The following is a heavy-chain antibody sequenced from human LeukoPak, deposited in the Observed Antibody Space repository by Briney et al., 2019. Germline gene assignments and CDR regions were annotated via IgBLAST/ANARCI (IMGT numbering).Heavy chain of an antibody. J-gene: IGHJ4*02. V-gene: IGHV3-23*01. D-gene: IGHD6-13*01. Sequence: PGGSLRLSCAASGFTFSRIAMSWVRQAPGKGLEWVSGISGSGGRDITYYADSVKVLFTISRDKSKNTVYLEMNSLRAEDTAVYYCAKGYSEYTSSWFDYWGQGTLVTVSS. CDR1: GFTFSRIA. CDR2: ISGSGGRDIT. CDR3: AKGYSEYTSSWFDY.